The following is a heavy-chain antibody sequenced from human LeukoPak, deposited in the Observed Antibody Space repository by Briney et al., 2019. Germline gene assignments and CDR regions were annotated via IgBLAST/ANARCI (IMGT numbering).Heavy chain of an antibody. J-gene: IGHJ4*02. Sequence: SETLSLTCTVSGYSISSGYYWGWIRQPPGKGLEWIGSIYHSGSTYYNPSLRSRVTISVDTSKNQFSLKLSSVTAADTAVYYCARGLLWFGGIYYFDYWGQGTLVTVSS. D-gene: IGHD3-10*01. CDR1: GYSISSGYY. CDR3: ARGLLWFGGIYYFDY. CDR2: IYHSGST. V-gene: IGHV4-38-2*02.